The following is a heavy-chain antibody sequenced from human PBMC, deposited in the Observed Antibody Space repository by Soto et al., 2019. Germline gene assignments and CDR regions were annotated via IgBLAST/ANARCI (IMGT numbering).Heavy chain of an antibody. D-gene: IGHD5-12*01. J-gene: IGHJ6*02. CDR2: IWYDGSNK. CDR3: ARDMATIGHYYYGMDV. Sequence: QVQLVESGGGVVQPGRSLRLSCAASGFTFSSYGMHWVRQAPGKGLEWVAVIWYDGSNKYYADSVKGRFTISRDNSKNTLYLQMNSLRAEDTAVYYCARDMATIGHYYYGMDVWGQGTTVTVSS. CDR1: GFTFSSYG. V-gene: IGHV3-33*01.